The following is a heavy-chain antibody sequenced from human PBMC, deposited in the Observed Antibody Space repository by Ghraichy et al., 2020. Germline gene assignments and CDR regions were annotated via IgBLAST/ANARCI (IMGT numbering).Heavy chain of an antibody. V-gene: IGHV3-23*01. Sequence: GESLNISCAASGFTFSSYAMSWVRQAPGKELEWVSAISGSGGSTYYADSVKGRFTISRDNSKNTLYLQMNCLRAEDTAVYYCAKDRNAARPKWFDPWGQGTLVTVSS. CDR1: GFTFSSYA. D-gene: IGHD6-6*01. CDR3: AKDRNAARPKWFDP. CDR2: ISGSGGST. J-gene: IGHJ5*02.